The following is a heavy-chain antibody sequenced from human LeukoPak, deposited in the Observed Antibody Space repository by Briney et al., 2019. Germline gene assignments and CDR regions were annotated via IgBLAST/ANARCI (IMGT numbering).Heavy chain of an antibody. V-gene: IGHV3-66*02. CDR1: GFIVSANY. Sequence: GGSLRLSCAASGFIVSANYMSWVRQAPGKGLEWVSVIYSGGDTYYADSVRGRFTISRDNSKNTLYLQMNSLRAEDTAVYYCASMTTGNWGQGTLVTVSS. J-gene: IGHJ4*02. CDR3: ASMTTGN. CDR2: IYSGGDT. D-gene: IGHD4-17*01.